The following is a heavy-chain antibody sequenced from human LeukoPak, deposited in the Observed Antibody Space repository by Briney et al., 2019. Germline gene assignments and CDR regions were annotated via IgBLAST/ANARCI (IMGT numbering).Heavy chain of an antibody. Sequence: AGGSLRLSCAASGFIFSRYSMNWVRQAPGKGLEWVANIKEDESEKYYLEAVKGRFTIFRDNAKNSLYLQMNNLRAEDTAQYYCARGGDYGDLDQWGQGTLVTVSS. V-gene: IGHV3-7*01. CDR2: IKEDESEK. D-gene: IGHD4-17*01. J-gene: IGHJ4*02. CDR1: GFIFSRYS. CDR3: ARGGDYGDLDQ.